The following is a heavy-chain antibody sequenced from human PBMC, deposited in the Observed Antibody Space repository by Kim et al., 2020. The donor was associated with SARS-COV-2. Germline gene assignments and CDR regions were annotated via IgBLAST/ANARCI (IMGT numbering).Heavy chain of an antibody. D-gene: IGHD6-19*01. Sequence: ASVKVSCKASGYTFTSYAMHWVRQAPGQRLEWMGWINAGNGNTKYSQKFQGRVTITRDTSASTAYMELSSLRSEDTAVYYCARAYSSGWYPFDYWGQGTLGTVSS. CDR2: INAGNGNT. CDR3: ARAYSSGWYPFDY. CDR1: GYTFTSYA. V-gene: IGHV1-3*01. J-gene: IGHJ4*02.